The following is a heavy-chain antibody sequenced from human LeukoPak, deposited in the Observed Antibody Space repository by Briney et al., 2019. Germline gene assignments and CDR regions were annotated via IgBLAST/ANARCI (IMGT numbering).Heavy chain of an antibody. Sequence: PGGSLRLSCAASGFTFSSYSMNWVRQAPGKGLEWVSSISSSSSYIYYADSVKGRFTISRDNAKNSLYLQMNSLRAEDTAVYYCTRSGPQLPQYFQHWGQGTLVTVSS. CDR2: ISSSSSYI. V-gene: IGHV3-21*03. CDR1: GFTFSSYS. D-gene: IGHD2-2*01. CDR3: TRSGPQLPQYFQH. J-gene: IGHJ1*01.